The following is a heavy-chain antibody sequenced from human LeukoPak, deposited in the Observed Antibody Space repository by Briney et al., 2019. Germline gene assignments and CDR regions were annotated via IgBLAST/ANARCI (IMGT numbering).Heavy chain of an antibody. Sequence: PSETLSLTCAVSGGSISSSNWWSWVRQPPGKGLEWIGEIYHGGSTNYNPSLKSRVTISVDKSKNQFSLKLSSVTAADTAVYYCARVPVAEDIVGATVAWGQGTLVTVSS. CDR3: ARVPVAEDIVGATVA. V-gene: IGHV4-4*02. J-gene: IGHJ5*02. CDR2: IYHGGST. D-gene: IGHD1-26*01. CDR1: GGSISSSNW.